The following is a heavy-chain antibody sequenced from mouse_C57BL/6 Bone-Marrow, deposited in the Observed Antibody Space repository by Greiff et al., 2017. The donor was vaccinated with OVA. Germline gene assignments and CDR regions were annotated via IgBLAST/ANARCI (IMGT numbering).Heavy chain of an antibody. J-gene: IGHJ1*03. CDR3: AKEAPHYYGSPNGYFDV. CDR2: IYPRDGST. Sequence: VQLQQSDAELVKPGASVKISCKVSGYTFTDHTIHWMKQRPEQGLEWIGYIYPRDGSTKYNEKFKGKATLTADKSSSTAYMQLNSLTSEDSAVYFCAKEAPHYYGSPNGYFDVWGTGTTVTVSS. CDR1: GYTFTDHT. V-gene: IGHV1-78*01. D-gene: IGHD1-1*01.